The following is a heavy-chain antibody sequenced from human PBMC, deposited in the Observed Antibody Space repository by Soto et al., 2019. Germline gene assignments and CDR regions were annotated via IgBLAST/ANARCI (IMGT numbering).Heavy chain of an antibody. V-gene: IGHV4-34*01. CDR3: ARGRSVTTEYYYYYYYMDV. D-gene: IGHD4-17*01. CDR2: INHSGST. CDR1: GGSFSGYY. J-gene: IGHJ6*03. Sequence: QVQLQQWGAGLLKPSETLSLTCAVYGGSFSGYYWSWIRQPPGKGLEWIGEINHSGSTNNNPSRKSRVSISVETSKNQFSLKLSSVTAADTAVYYCARGRSVTTEYYYYYYYMDVWGKGTTVTVSS.